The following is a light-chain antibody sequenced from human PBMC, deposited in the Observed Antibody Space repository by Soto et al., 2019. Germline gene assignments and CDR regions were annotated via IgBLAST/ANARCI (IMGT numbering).Light chain of an antibody. Sequence: DIQITQSPSSLSASVGDRLTITCRASQVITNDLGWYQQKPGEAPKRLIYAASTLQSGVPSRFRGSESGTEFTLTISSLQPEDFATYFCQQSYTTPWTFGQGTKVDI. V-gene: IGKV1-39*01. CDR1: QVITND. J-gene: IGKJ1*01. CDR3: QQSYTTPWT. CDR2: AAS.